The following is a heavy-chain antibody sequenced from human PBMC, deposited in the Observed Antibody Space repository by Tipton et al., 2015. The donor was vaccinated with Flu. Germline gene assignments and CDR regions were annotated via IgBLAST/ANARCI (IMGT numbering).Heavy chain of an antibody. J-gene: IGHJ2*01. CDR3: AKDKTKWPPSAGYFDL. CDR2: ISFDGGSK. V-gene: IGHV3-30*18. Sequence: QLVQSGGGIVQPGRSLRLSCAASGFIFSNFGMHWVRQAPGKGLEWVAFISFDGGSKYFADSVKGRVTISRDNSKSTLSLQMNSLKVEDAAVYYCAKDKTKWPPSAGYFDLWGRGTLVTVSS. CDR1: GFIFSNFG. D-gene: IGHD5-12*01.